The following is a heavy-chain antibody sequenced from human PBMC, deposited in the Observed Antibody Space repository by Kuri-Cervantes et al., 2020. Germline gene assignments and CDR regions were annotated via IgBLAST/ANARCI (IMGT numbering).Heavy chain of an antibody. V-gene: IGHV4-59*01. J-gene: IGHJ6*02. D-gene: IGHD6-13*01. CDR3: ARDRKGGQQLVRSYYYYGMDV. CDR1: GGSISSYY. Sequence: GSLRLSCTVSGGSISSYYWSWIRQPPGKGLEWIGYIYYSGSTNYNPSPKSRVTISVDTSKNQFSLKLSSVTAADTAVYYCARDRKGGQQLVRSYYYYGMDVWGQGTTVTVSS. CDR2: IYYSGST.